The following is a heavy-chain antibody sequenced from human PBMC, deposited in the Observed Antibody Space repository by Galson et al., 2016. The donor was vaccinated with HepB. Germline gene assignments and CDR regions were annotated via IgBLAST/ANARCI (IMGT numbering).Heavy chain of an antibody. CDR3: ARDVRGSEDY. CDR1: GFTFNNYD. J-gene: IGHJ4*02. CDR2: ITRSGGTT. V-gene: IGHV3-48*02. Sequence: SLRLSCAASGFTFNNYDMHWFRQAPGKGLEWVSYITRSGGTTLYADSVKGRFTIPRDNAKNSLYLQMNSLRDEDTAVYYCARDVRGSEDYWGQGTLVTVSS. D-gene: IGHD1-26*01.